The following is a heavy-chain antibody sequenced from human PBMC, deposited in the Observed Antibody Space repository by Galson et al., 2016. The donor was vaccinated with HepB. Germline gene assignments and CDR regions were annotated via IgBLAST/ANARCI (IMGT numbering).Heavy chain of an antibody. CDR2: IFPGDSDT. CDR3: VQSGYGSGSYSKEFAA. D-gene: IGHD3-10*01. Sequence: QSGAEVKKPGESLKISCKASENRFTNYWIGWVRQMPGKGPEWMGIIFPGDSDTRYSPSFQGQVTISADKSISTAYLQWSSLKASDTAMYYCVQSGYGSGSYSKEFAAWGQGTLVTVSS. CDR1: ENRFTNYW. V-gene: IGHV5-51*01. J-gene: IGHJ5*02.